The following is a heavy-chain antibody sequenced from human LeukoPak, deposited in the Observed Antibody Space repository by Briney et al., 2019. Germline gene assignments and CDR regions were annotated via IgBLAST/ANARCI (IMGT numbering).Heavy chain of an antibody. D-gene: IGHD6-19*01. CDR3: ASRLAV. CDR1: GFTVSSNY. Sequence: GGSLRLSCEASGFTVSSNYMSWVRQAPGKGLEWVSVIYSGGSTYYADSVKGRFTFSRDNAKNSLYLQMNSLRAEDTALYYCASRLAVWGQGTLVTVSS. J-gene: IGHJ4*02. CDR2: IYSGGST. V-gene: IGHV3-66*01.